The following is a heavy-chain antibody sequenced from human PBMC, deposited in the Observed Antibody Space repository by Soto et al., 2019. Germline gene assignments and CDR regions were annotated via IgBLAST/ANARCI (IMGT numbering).Heavy chain of an antibody. D-gene: IGHD2-2*03. V-gene: IGHV2-5*02. Sequence: QITLNESGPTLVKPTETLTLTCTFSGFSLTTSGVGVGWIRQPPGKALEWLALIYWDDDKRYSPSLESRLTITKDTSKIQVVLTMTAIEPVDTATYYCAHRGYSPLDIGVAGGFDPWGPGILVTVSS. CDR2: IYWDDDK. CDR1: GFSLTTSGVG. CDR3: AHRGYSPLDIGVAGGFDP. J-gene: IGHJ5*02.